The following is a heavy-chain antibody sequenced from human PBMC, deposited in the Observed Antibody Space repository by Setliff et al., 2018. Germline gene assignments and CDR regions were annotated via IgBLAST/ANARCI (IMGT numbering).Heavy chain of an antibody. D-gene: IGHD3-22*01. CDR2: ISSRGSTI. CDR1: GFTFSDYE. CDR3: AREPHDSSGPDY. V-gene: IGHV3-48*03. Sequence: GFLRLSCAASGFTFSDYEMSWVRQAPGKGLEWLSYISSRGSTILNADSVKGRFTISRDNAKKSLYLQMNSLRAEDTAVYYCAREPHDSSGPDYWGQGTLVTVSS. J-gene: IGHJ4*02.